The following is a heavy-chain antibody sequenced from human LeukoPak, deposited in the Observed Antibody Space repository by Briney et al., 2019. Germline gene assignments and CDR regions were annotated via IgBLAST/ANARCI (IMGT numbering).Heavy chain of an antibody. J-gene: IGHJ4*02. V-gene: IGHV3-53*01. Sequence: GGSLRLSCAASGFTVISNYMSWVRQAPGKGLEWVSVIYSGDTTYYADSVKGRFTISRDNSKSTVYLQMNSLRAEDTAVYYCARVFGSGCYLPVNYFDYWGQGTLVTVSS. CDR1: GFTVISNY. CDR3: ARVFGSGCYLPVNYFDY. CDR2: IYSGDTT. D-gene: IGHD3-3*01.